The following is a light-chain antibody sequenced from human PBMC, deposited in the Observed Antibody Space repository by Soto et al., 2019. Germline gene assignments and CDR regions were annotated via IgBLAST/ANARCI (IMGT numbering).Light chain of an antibody. V-gene: IGKV1-5*01. Sequence: DIQMTQSPSTLSASVGDRVTITCRASQSISGWLAWYQQKPGQAPSLLIYDVSTLQSGVPSRFSGSASETEFTLTISSLQPDDSATYYCQQYKSYWTFGPGTKVEIK. CDR2: DVS. CDR3: QQYKSYWT. CDR1: QSISGW. J-gene: IGKJ1*01.